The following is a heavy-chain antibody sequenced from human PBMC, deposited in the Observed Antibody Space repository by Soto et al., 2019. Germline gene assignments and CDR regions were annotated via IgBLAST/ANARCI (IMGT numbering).Heavy chain of an antibody. CDR1: GFPFSTYA. V-gene: IGHV3-64D*06. Sequence: GGSLRLSCAASGFPFSTYAMHWVRQAPEKGLEYVAAISNNGGSTYSSDSVKGRITISRDNSKNTLYLQMTSLRIEDTAIYYCVKGGGAYSSSPFWFHLCGQGTL. D-gene: IGHD6-6*01. CDR2: ISNNGGST. J-gene: IGHJ5*02. CDR3: VKGGGAYSSSPFWFHL.